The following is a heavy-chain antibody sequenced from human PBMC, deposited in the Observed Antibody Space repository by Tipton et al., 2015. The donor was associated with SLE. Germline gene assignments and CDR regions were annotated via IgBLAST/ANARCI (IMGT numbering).Heavy chain of an antibody. CDR1: GFSFEEYA. J-gene: IGHJ3*02. Sequence: SLRLSCSASGFSFEEYAMHWVRQPPGRGLEWVAGISWDSAEKGYADSVRGRFSVSRDNTKKTLDLELNSLRPEDTALYYCVKGSLVVVVSAFDMWGQGTQVTVSS. D-gene: IGHD2-15*01. V-gene: IGHV3-9*01. CDR2: ISWDSAEK. CDR3: VKGSLVVVVSAFDM.